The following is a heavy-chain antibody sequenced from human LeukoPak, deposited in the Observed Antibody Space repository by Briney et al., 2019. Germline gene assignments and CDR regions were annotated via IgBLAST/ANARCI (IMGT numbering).Heavy chain of an antibody. Sequence: SETLSLTCTVSGGSISSYYWSWIRQPPGKGLEWIGYIYYSGSTNYNPSLKSRVTISVDTSKNQFSLKLSSVTAADTAVYYCAREQRLAQDYWGQGTLVTVSS. CDR3: AREQRLAQDY. V-gene: IGHV4-59*12. J-gene: IGHJ4*02. CDR2: IYYSGST. CDR1: GGSISSYY. D-gene: IGHD3-16*01.